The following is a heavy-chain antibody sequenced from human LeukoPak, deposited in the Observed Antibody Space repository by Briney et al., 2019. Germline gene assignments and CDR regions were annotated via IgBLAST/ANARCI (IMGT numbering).Heavy chain of an antibody. D-gene: IGHD4-17*01. Sequence: SETLSLTCAVYGGSFSGYYWSWIRQPPGKGLEWIGEINHSGSTNYNPSLKSRVTISVDTSKNQFSLKLSSVTAADTAVYYCARGPRRRTVTSEDYYYGMDVWGQGTTVTVSS. CDR3: ARGPRRRTVTSEDYYYGMDV. CDR2: INHSGST. CDR1: GGSFSGYY. J-gene: IGHJ6*02. V-gene: IGHV4-34*01.